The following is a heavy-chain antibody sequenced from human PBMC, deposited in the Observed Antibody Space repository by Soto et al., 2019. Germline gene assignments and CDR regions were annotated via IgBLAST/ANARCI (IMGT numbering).Heavy chain of an antibody. J-gene: IGHJ6*03. CDR1: GFTFTSYG. V-gene: IGHV3-23*01. CDR2: ISGSGGDT. D-gene: IGHD3-9*01. Sequence: EVQLMESGGGLVQPGGSLRLSCAASGFTFTSYGMSWVRQAPGKGLEWVSSISGSGGDTYYADSVKGRFLISRDNSKNTLYVKMNSQSAEDTAVYYCTKGAEYYDTFSAGRYYYYYMDVWGKGTTVTVSS. CDR3: TKGAEYYDTFSAGRYYYYYMDV.